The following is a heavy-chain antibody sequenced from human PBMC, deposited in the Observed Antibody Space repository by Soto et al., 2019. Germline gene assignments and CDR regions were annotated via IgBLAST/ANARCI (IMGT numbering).Heavy chain of an antibody. V-gene: IGHV4-59*01. CDR1: GGSISSYY. CDR3: ARDLWGYCGTDCYPLDV. CDR2: IRDDGST. Sequence: PSETLSLTCTASGGSISSYYWSWIRQPPGKGLEWIGYIRDDGSTSYNPSLSSRVTMSLDTSKNQFSLKLNAVTAADTAVYYCARDLWGYCGTDCYPLDVWGQGTTVTVSS. J-gene: IGHJ6*02. D-gene: IGHD2-21*02.